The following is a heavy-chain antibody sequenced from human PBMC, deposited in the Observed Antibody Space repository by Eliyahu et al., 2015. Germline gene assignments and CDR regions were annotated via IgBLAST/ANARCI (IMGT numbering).Heavy chain of an antibody. J-gene: IGHJ5*02. CDR3: ARVSNWNYNWFDP. CDR2: VTPXLGTS. CDR1: RGTFGTYT. D-gene: IGHD1-7*01. V-gene: IGHV1-69*08. Sequence: QVQLVQSGAQVRKPGSSVKVSCKAXRGTFGTYTXXWVRQAPGQGLEWMGRVTPXLGTSNYAQKFQGRVTITADKSTTTAYMELSSLRSEDTAMYYCARVSNWNYNWFDPWGQGTLVTVSS.